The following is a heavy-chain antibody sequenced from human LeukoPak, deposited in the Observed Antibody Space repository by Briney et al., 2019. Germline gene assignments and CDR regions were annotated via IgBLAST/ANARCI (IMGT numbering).Heavy chain of an antibody. CDR1: GYTFTDYY. CDR2: INPDSGGT. V-gene: IGHV1-2*02. J-gene: IGHJ4*02. CDR3: ARDRRGGDPFDC. D-gene: IGHD3-16*01. Sequence: ASVKVSCKASGYTFTDYYIHWVRLAPGQGLEWVGWINPDSGGTNSAQKFQGRVTMTRDTSITTVYMELSSLRSDDTAVYYRARDRRGGDPFDCWGQGTLVTVSS.